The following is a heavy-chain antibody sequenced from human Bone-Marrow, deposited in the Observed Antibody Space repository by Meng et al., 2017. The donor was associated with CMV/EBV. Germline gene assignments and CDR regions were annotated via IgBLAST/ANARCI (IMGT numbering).Heavy chain of an antibody. CDR2: IRSKAYGGTT. Sequence: GESLKISCTASGFTFGDYAMSWVRQAPGKGLEWVGFIRSKAYGGTTEYAASVKGRFTISRDDSKSIAYLQMNSLKTEDTAVYYCTRNYYYYYGKDVWGQGTTVVASS. J-gene: IGHJ6*02. CDR1: GFTFGDYA. D-gene: IGHD4-11*01. CDR3: TRNYYYYYGKDV. V-gene: IGHV3-49*04.